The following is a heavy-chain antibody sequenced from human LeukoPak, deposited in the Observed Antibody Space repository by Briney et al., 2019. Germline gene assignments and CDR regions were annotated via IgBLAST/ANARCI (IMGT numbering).Heavy chain of an antibody. D-gene: IGHD6-19*01. J-gene: IGHJ5*02. CDR3: ARDRSGWYPSWFDP. CDR2: IYHSGST. Sequence: KPSETLSLTCAVSGYSISSGYYWGWIRQPPGKGLEWIGSIYHSGSTYYNPSLKSRVTISVDTSKNQFSLKLSSVTAADTAVYYCARDRSGWYPSWFDPWGQGTLVTVSS. CDR1: GYSISSGYY. V-gene: IGHV4-38-2*02.